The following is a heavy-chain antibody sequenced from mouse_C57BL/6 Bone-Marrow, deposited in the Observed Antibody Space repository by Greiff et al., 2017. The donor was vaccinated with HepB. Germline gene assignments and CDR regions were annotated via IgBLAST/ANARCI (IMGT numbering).Heavy chain of an antibody. D-gene: IGHD2-3*01. CDR3: ARDLDGYYGFAWFAY. CDR2: ISDGGSYT. J-gene: IGHJ3*01. V-gene: IGHV5-4*01. CDR1: GFTFSSYA. Sequence: EVQVVESGGGLVKPGGSLKLSCAASGFTFSSYAMSWVRQTPEKRLEWVATISDGGSYTYYPDNVKGRFTISRDNAKNNLYLQMSHLKSEDTAMYYCARDLDGYYGFAWFAYWGQGTLVTVSA.